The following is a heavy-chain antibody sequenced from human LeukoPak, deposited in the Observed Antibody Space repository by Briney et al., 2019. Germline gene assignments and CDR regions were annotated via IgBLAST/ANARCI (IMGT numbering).Heavy chain of an antibody. Sequence: SETLSLTCTVSGGSISSSSYYWGWIRQPPGKGLEWIGSIYYSGSTYYNPSLKSRVTISVDTSKNQFSLKLSSVTAADTAVYYCASPSRDGSFDYWGQGTLVTVSS. CDR1: GGSISSSSYY. D-gene: IGHD3-16*02. V-gene: IGHV4-39*01. CDR2: IYYSGST. CDR3: ASPSRDGSFDY. J-gene: IGHJ4*02.